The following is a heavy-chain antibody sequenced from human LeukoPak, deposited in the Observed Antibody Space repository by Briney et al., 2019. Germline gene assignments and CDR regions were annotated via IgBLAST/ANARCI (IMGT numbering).Heavy chain of an antibody. Sequence: GGTLRLSCAASGFTFSSYGMHWVRQAPGKGLEWVAVIWYDGSNKYYADSVKGRFTISRDNPKNTLYLQMNSLRAEDTAVYYCARETGSSGYMPSRGGSFDIWGQGTMVTVSS. CDR3: ARETGSSGYMPSRGGSFDI. CDR2: IWYDGSNK. V-gene: IGHV3-33*01. D-gene: IGHD3-22*01. CDR1: GFTFSSYG. J-gene: IGHJ3*02.